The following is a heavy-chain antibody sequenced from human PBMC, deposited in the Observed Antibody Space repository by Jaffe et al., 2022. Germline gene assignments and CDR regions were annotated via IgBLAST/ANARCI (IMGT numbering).Heavy chain of an antibody. D-gene: IGHD2-2*02. CDR2: ISSSGSTI. V-gene: IGHV3-11*01. CDR3: ARDMPTSYETVVPAAIRYYYMDV. CDR1: GFTFSDYY. J-gene: IGHJ6*03. Sequence: QVQLVESGGGLVKPGGSLRLSCAASGFTFSDYYMSWIRQAPGKGLEWVSYISSSGSTIYYADSVKGRFTISRDNAKNSLYLQMNSLRAEDTAVYYCARDMPTSYETVVPAAIRYYYMDVWGKGTTVTVSS.